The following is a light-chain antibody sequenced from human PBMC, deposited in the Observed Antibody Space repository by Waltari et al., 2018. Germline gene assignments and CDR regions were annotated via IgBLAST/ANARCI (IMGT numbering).Light chain of an antibody. Sequence: EIVMTQSPDSLAVSLGERATINGKSSQSVLYSSNNKNYLACYQQKPGQPPKLLIYWASTRESGVPDRFSGSGSGTDFTLTISSLQAEDVAVYYCQQYYSTPLTFGPGTKVDIK. CDR1: QSVLYSSNNKNY. CDR3: QQYYSTPLT. J-gene: IGKJ3*01. V-gene: IGKV4-1*01. CDR2: WAS.